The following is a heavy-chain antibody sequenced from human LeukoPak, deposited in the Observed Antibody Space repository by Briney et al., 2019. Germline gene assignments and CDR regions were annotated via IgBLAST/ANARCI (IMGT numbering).Heavy chain of an antibody. CDR1: GFTFSTFD. CDR2: ISGAGGTT. D-gene: IGHD3-22*01. Sequence: GGSLRLSCAASGFTFSTFDMSWVRQAPGKGLQWVSTISGAGGTTLFADSVKGRFSISRDNSNNRVFLQMNSLRVEDTAVYYCAKASDFDSSGFPIDVFDFWGQGLLVSVAS. J-gene: IGHJ4*02. CDR3: AKASDFDSSGFPIDVFDF. V-gene: IGHV3-23*01.